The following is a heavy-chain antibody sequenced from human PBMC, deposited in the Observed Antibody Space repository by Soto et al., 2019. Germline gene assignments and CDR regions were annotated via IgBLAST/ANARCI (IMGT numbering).Heavy chain of an antibody. Sequence: KPSETLSLTCTVSGRSISSYYWSWIRQPPGKGLEWIGYIYYSGSTNYNPSLKSRVTISVDTSKNQFSLKLSSVTAADTAVYYCARVDRATRFDYWGQGTLVTVSS. V-gene: IGHV4-59*01. D-gene: IGHD3-10*01. J-gene: IGHJ4*02. CDR1: GRSISSYY. CDR3: ARVDRATRFDY. CDR2: IYYSGST.